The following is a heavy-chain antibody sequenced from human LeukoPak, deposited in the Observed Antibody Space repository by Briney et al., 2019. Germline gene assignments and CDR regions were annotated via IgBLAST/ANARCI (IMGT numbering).Heavy chain of an antibody. CDR2: IYYSGST. CDR1: GGSISSYY. D-gene: IGHD3-10*01. J-gene: IGHJ4*02. CDR3: ARDPDASGAGY. Sequence: PSETLSLTCTVSGGSISSYYWSWIRQPPGKGLEWIGYIYYSGSTNYNPSLKSRVTISVDTSKNQFSLNLSSVTAADTAVYYCARDPDASGAGYWGQGTLVTVSS. V-gene: IGHV4-59*01.